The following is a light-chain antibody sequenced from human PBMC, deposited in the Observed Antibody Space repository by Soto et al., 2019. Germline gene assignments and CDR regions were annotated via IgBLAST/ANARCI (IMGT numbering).Light chain of an antibody. V-gene: IGKV3-11*01. CDR2: DAS. Sequence: EIVLTQSAGAMSLSPGERATLSCRASQSVSSYLAWYQQKPGQAPRLLIYDASNRATGIPARFSGSGSGTDFTLTICSLEPEDLAVYYCPQPSYWRRPSAQGTRLEIK. CDR1: QSVSSY. CDR3: PQPSYWRRP. J-gene: IGKJ5*01.